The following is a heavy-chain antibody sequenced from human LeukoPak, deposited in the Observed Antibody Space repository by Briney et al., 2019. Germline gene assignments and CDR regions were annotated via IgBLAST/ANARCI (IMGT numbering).Heavy chain of an antibody. CDR2: INTDGSST. D-gene: IGHD3/OR15-3a*01. Sequence: PGGSLRLSCAASGFTFSSYWMHWVRQAPGKGLVWVSRINTDGSSTSYADSVKGRFTISRDNSKNTLFLQMNSLRAEDTAVYYCARADGTGGPYDYWGQGTLVTVSS. J-gene: IGHJ4*02. V-gene: IGHV3-74*01. CDR3: ARADGTGGPYDY. CDR1: GFTFSSYW.